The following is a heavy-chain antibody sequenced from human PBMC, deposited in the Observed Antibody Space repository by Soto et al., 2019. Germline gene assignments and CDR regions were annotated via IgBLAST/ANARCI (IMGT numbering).Heavy chain of an antibody. Sequence: GESLKISCAASGFTFSSYAMSWVRQAPGKGLEWVSAISGSGGSTYYEDSVKGRFTISRDNSKNTLYLQMNSLRAEDTAVYYCAKDPLHTYGDPTGGAFDIWGQGTMVTVSS. J-gene: IGHJ3*02. CDR3: AKDPLHTYGDPTGGAFDI. V-gene: IGHV3-23*01. D-gene: IGHD4-17*01. CDR2: ISGSGGST. CDR1: GFTFSSYA.